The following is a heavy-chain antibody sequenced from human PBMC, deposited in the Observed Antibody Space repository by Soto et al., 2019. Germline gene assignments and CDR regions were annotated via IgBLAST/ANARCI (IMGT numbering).Heavy chain of an antibody. CDR2: IYYSGST. V-gene: IGHV4-39*01. Sequence: QLQLQESGPGLVKPSETLSLTCTVSGGSISSSSYYWGWIRQPPGKGLEWIGSIYYSGSTYYNPSLKSRVTISVDTSKNQFSLKLSSVTAADTAVYYCASQGIFIRNRDYWGQGTLVTVSS. D-gene: IGHD3-3*01. CDR1: GGSISSSSYY. CDR3: ASQGIFIRNRDY. J-gene: IGHJ4*02.